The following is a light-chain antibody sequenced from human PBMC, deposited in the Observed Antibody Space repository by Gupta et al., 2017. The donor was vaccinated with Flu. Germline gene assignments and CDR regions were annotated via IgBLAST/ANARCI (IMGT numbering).Light chain of an antibody. CDR1: QDISKY. CDR2: AAS. J-gene: IGKJ3*01. V-gene: IGKV1-27*01. CDR3: QKYNSAPLT. Sequence: DIQMTQSPSSLSASVGDRVTIACRASQDISKYLAWYQQKPGKVPELLIYAASTLKSGVPSRFSGSGSGTDFTLTISSRQPEDVATYYCQKYNSAPLTFGPGTKVDIK.